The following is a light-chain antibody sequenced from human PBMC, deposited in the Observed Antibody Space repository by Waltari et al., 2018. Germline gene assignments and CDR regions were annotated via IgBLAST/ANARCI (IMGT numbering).Light chain of an antibody. CDR3: QSYDSSLRGL. J-gene: IGLJ2*01. V-gene: IGLV1-40*01. CDR2: GNS. Sequence: QSVLTQPPSVSGAPGQRVTIPCTGSSSNIGAGYDVHWYQQLPGTAPKLLIYGNSNRPSGVPDRFSGSKSGTSASLAITGLQAEDEADYYCQSYDSSLRGLFGGGTKLTVL. CDR1: SSNIGAGYD.